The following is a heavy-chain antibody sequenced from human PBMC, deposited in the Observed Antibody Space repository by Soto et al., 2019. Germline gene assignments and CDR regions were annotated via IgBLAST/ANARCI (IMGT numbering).Heavy chain of an antibody. Sequence: KTSETLSLTCIVSGVSVRSYTWSWVRQPANKGLEWIGRVFSSVSATYNPSLKSRVSISMDTPENRISLKLDSVTAADAGVYFCARDGMTTGDTWGPGXLVTVSS. CDR2: VFSSVSA. D-gene: IGHD2-21*02. J-gene: IGHJ4*02. V-gene: IGHV4-4*07. CDR3: ARDGMTTGDT. CDR1: GVSVRSYT.